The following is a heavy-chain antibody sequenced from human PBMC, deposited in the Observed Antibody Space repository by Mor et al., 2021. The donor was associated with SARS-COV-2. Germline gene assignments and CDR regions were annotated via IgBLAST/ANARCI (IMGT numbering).Heavy chain of an antibody. CDR3: ARVAYCGGDCSYDAFDI. D-gene: IGHD2-21*02. Sequence: GSTNYNPSLKSRVTMSVDTSKNQFSLKLSSVTAADTAVYYCARVAYCGGDCSYDAFDIWG. J-gene: IGHJ3*02. CDR2: GST. V-gene: IGHV4-4*07.